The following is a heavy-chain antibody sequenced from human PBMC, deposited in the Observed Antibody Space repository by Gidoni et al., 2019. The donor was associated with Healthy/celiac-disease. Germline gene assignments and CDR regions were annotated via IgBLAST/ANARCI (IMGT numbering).Heavy chain of an antibody. V-gene: IGHV3-48*02. CDR1: GFTFSSYS. J-gene: IGHJ3*02. CDR2: ISSRSSTI. Sequence: EVQLVESGGGLVQPGGSLRLSCAASGFTFSSYSMNWVRQAPGKGLEWVSYISSRSSTIYYADSVKGRFTISRDNAKNSLYLQMNSLRDEDTAVYYCAREHPPLLDAFDIWGQGTMVTVSS. CDR3: AREHPPLLDAFDI.